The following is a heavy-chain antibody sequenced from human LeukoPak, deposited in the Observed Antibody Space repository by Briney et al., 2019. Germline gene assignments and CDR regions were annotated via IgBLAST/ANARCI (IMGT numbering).Heavy chain of an antibody. D-gene: IGHD5-24*01. J-gene: IGHJ4*02. Sequence: GGSLILSCAASGFTFSSYAMSWVRQAPGKGLEWVSTISGSGGSTYYADSVKGRFTISRYNSKNTLYLQMNSLRAGDTAVYYCAKGRDGYTAFDYWGQGTLATVSS. CDR1: GFTFSSYA. V-gene: IGHV3-23*01. CDR3: AKGRDGYTAFDY. CDR2: ISGSGGST.